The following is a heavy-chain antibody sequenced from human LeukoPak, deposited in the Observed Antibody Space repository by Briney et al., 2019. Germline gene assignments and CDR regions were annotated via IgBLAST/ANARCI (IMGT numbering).Heavy chain of an antibody. Sequence: ASVKVSCKASGYTFTGYYMHWVRRAPGQGLEWMGWINPNSGGTNYAQKFQGRVTMTRDTSISTAYMELSRLRSDDTAVYYCARDPAAANWFDPWGQGTLVTVSS. V-gene: IGHV1-2*02. CDR1: GYTFTGYY. J-gene: IGHJ5*02. CDR2: INPNSGGT. D-gene: IGHD6-13*01. CDR3: ARDPAAANWFDP.